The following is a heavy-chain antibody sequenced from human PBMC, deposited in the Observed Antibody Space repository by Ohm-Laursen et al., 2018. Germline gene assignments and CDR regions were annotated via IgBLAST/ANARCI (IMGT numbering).Heavy chain of an antibody. CDR1: GFTFSSYA. Sequence: SLRLSCAASGFTFSSYAMSWVRQAPGKGLEWVSSISGSTGNTHYADSVKGRFTISRDNSKNTLYLQMNSLRAEDTAVYYCAKDLPTSTLRRPREPFDYWGQGTLVTVSS. CDR3: AKDLPTSTLRRPREPFDY. J-gene: IGHJ4*02. D-gene: IGHD1-14*01. CDR2: ISGSTGNT. V-gene: IGHV3-23*01.